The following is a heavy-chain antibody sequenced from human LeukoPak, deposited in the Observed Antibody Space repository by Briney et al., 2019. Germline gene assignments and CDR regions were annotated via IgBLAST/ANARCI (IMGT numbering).Heavy chain of an antibody. D-gene: IGHD2-15*01. J-gene: IGHJ4*02. V-gene: IGHV4-61*02. CDR3: ARADCESGGNCHYFNY. Sequence: SETLSLTCTVSGDSISSGTYYWSWIRQPAGKGLEWIGRIYTSGSTNYNPSLKSRATISLDTSKNQFSLKLSSVTAADTAVYFCARADCESGGNCHYFNYWGQGTLVTVSS. CDR1: GDSISSGTYY. CDR2: IYTSGST.